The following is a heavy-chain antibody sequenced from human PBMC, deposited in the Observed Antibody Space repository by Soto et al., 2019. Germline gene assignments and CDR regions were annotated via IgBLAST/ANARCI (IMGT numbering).Heavy chain of an antibody. D-gene: IGHD6-19*01. CDR3: ASDYGSNWRL. V-gene: IGHV1-3*01. J-gene: IGHJ4*02. CDR1: GFVSTNHN. CDR2: INAGNGNT. Sequence: QAHLVQSGTEVKMPGDSVQVSCKASGFVSTNHNFHWVRQAPGQSLEWMGRINAGNGNTQYSQNLQGRVPFTSDPSASTAFMELTNLRFEDRAMYYCASDYGSNWRLWGQGTLVSVSS.